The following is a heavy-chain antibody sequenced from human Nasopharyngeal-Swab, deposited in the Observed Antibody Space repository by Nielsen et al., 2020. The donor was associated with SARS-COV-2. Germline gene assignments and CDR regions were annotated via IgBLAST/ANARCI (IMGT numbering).Heavy chain of an antibody. V-gene: IGHV1-18*04. CDR3: ARIPAASSWHLYYYYYYMDV. J-gene: IGHJ6*03. Sequence: ASVKVSCKASGYTFTSYGISWVRQAPGQGLEWMGWISAYNGNTNYAQKLQGRVTMTTDTSTSTACMELRSLRSDDTAVYYCARIPAASSWHLYYYYYYMDVWGKGTTVTVSS. CDR1: GYTFTSYG. CDR2: ISAYNGNT. D-gene: IGHD6-13*01.